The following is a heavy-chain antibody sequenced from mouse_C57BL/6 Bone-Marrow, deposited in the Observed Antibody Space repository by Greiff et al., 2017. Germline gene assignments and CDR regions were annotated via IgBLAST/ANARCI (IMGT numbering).Heavy chain of an antibody. J-gene: IGHJ4*01. Sequence: EVQVVESGPGLVKPSQSLSLTCSVTGYSITSGYYWNWIRQFPGNKLEWMGYISYDGSNNYNPSLKNRISINRDTSKNQFFLKLNSVTTEDTATXYCARVDLVLYYYAMDYWGQGTSVTVSS. CDR3: ARVDLVLYYYAMDY. CDR2: ISYDGSN. V-gene: IGHV3-6*01. D-gene: IGHD2-13*01. CDR1: GYSITSGYY.